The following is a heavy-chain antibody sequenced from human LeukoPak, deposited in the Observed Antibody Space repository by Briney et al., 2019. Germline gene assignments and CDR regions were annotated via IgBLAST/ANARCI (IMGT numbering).Heavy chain of an antibody. Sequence: GGSLRLSCAASGFSFSSHAMCWVRQAPGKGLEWVSTIGGGGGSTDYTDSVKGRFTISRDNSKNTLYLQMNSLGAEDTAVYYCAKGHRYCTSGNCNSAVDYWGQGTLVTVSS. CDR3: AKGHRYCTSGNCNSAVDY. D-gene: IGHD2-15*01. J-gene: IGHJ4*02. CDR1: GFSFSSHA. V-gene: IGHV3-23*01. CDR2: IGGGGGST.